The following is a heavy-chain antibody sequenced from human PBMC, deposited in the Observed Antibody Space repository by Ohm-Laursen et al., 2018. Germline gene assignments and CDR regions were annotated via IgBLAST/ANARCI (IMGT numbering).Heavy chain of an antibody. CDR1: GGSISNYY. Sequence: SQTLSLTCTVSGGSISNYYWNWIRQPPGKGLEWIGYIYYSGSTNHNPSLKSRVTISVDTSKNQFSLKLSSVTAADTAVYYCARDRGDKYNWFDPWGQGTLVTVSS. D-gene: IGHD3-10*01. CDR2: IYYSGST. V-gene: IGHV4-59*01. CDR3: ARDRGDKYNWFDP. J-gene: IGHJ5*02.